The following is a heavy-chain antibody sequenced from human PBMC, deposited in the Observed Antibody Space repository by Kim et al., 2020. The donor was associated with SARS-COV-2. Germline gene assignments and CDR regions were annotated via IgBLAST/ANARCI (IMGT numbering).Heavy chain of an antibody. CDR1: GGSISSYY. D-gene: IGHD1-26*01. Sequence: SETLSLTCTVSGGSISSYYWTWIRQSPGKGLEWIGYISNRGNTNYNPSFKSRVTISVDTSKNQFSLKVRSVTAADTAIYYCARGIGRSYFWIYWGQGTLV. J-gene: IGHJ4*02. CDR3: ARGIGRSYFWIY. CDR2: ISNRGNT. V-gene: IGHV4-59*01.